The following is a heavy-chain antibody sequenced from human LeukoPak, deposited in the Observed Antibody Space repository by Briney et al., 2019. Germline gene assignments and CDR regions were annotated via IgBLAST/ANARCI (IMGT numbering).Heavy chain of an antibody. Sequence: GESLKISCQASVYSFTSYSIGWVRQMPGKGLEWMGIIYPGDSDTRYSPSFQGQVTISADKSIRTAYLQWSSLKASDTAMYYCARRIASGSGSYTTTQFDYWGQGTLVTVSS. D-gene: IGHD3-10*01. CDR1: VYSFTSYS. CDR3: ARRIASGSGSYTTTQFDY. J-gene: IGHJ4*02. V-gene: IGHV5-51*01. CDR2: IYPGDSDT.